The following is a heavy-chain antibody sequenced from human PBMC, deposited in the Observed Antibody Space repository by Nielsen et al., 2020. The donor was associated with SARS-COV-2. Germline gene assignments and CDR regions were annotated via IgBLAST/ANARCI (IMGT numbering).Heavy chain of an antibody. Sequence: GKSLKISCATSGFTFSSYGMHWVRQAPGKGLEWVAVISYDGSNKYYADSVKGRFTISRDNSKNTLYLQMNSLRAEDTAVYYCAGRYGMDVWGQGTTVTVSS. CDR2: ISYDGSNK. CDR3: AGRYGMDV. CDR1: GFTFSSYG. J-gene: IGHJ6*02. V-gene: IGHV3-30*03.